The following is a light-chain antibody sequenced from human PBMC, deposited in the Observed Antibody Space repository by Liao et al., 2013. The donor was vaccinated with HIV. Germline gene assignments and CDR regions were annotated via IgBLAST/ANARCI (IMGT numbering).Light chain of an antibody. V-gene: IGLV3-21*01. CDR2: YDS. J-gene: IGLJ1*01. Sequence: SYVLTQPPSVSVAPGKTARITCGGNNIGSKSVHWYQQKPGQAPVLVIYYDSDRPSGIPERFSGSKSGNTATLTISRVEAGDEADYYCQVWDNSRDHYVFGSGTKVTVL. CDR3: QVWDNSRDHYV. CDR1: NIGSKS.